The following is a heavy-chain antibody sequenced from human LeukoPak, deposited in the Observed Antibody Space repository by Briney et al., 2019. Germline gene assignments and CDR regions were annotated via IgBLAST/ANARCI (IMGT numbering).Heavy chain of an antibody. CDR2: IYYSGST. V-gene: IGHV4-59*01. D-gene: IGHD3/OR15-3a*01. CDR3: ARVSRSVWTGYRYYFDY. CDR1: GGSISSYY. J-gene: IGHJ4*02. Sequence: SETLSLTCTVSGGSISSYYWSWIRQPPGKGLEWIGYIYYSGSTNYNPSLKSRVTISVDTSKNQFSLKLSSVTAADTAAYYCARVSRSVWTGYRYYFDYWGQGTLVTVSS.